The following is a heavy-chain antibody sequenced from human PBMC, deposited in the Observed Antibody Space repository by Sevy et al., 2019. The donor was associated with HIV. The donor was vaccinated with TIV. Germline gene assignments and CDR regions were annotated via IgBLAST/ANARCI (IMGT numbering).Heavy chain of an antibody. CDR1: GFTFSSYW. CDR2: INSDGSST. V-gene: IGHV3-74*01. J-gene: IGHJ6*02. Sequence: GGSLRLSCAASGFTFSSYWMHWVRQAPGKGLVWVSPINSDGSSTSYADSVKGRFTISRDNAKNTLYLQMNSLRVEDTAVYYCARDSVVAATYYGMDVWGQGTTVTVSS. D-gene: IGHD2-15*01. CDR3: ARDSVVAATYYGMDV.